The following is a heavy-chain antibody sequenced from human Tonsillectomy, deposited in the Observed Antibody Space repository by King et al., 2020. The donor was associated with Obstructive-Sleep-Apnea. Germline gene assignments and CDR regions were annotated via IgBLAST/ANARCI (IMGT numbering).Heavy chain of an antibody. V-gene: IGHV3-48*04. D-gene: IGHD1-14*01. CDR3: AREGAGDYYGMDV. CDR1: GFTFSSYS. J-gene: IGHJ6*02. CDR2: ISSSSSTI. Sequence: VQLVESGGGLVQPGGSLRLSCAASGFTFSSYSMNWVRQAPGKGLEWVSYISSSSSTIYYADSVKGRCTISRDNAKNSLYLQMNRLRAEETAVYYCAREGAGDYYGMDVWGQGTTVTVSS.